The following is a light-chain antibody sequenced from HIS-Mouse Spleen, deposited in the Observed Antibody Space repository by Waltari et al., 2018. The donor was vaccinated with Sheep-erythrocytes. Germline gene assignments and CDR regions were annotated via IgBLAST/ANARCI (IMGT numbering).Light chain of an antibody. CDR1: GSNIGNNA. CDR2: YDD. CDR3: AAWDDSLNGWV. J-gene: IGLJ3*02. V-gene: IGLV1-36*01. Sequence: QSVLTQPPSVSEAPRQRVTIPCSGSGSNIGNNAATWYQQLPGKAPKLLIYYDDLLPSGVSDRFSGSKSGTSASLAISGLQSEDEADYYCAAWDDSLNGWVFGGGTKLTVL.